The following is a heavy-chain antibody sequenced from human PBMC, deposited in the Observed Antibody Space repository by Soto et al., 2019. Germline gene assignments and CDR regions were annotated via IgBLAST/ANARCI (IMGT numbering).Heavy chain of an antibody. CDR3: KITGYSSSGVMDV. V-gene: IGHV1-2*04. Sequence: ASVKVSCKASGYTFTGYYMHWVRQAPGQGLEWMGWINPNSGGTNYAQKFQGWVTMTRDTSISTAYTELSRLRSDDTAVYYCKITGYSSSGVMDVWGQGTTVTVS. J-gene: IGHJ6*02. CDR1: GYTFTGYY. CDR2: INPNSGGT. D-gene: IGHD6-13*01.